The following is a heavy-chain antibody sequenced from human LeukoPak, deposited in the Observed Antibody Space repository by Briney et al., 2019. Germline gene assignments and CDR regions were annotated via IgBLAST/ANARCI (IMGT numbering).Heavy chain of an antibody. V-gene: IGHV3-23*01. Sequence: GGSLRLSCAASGFTFSSYAMSWVRQAPGKGLERVSAISGSGGSTYYADSVKGRFTISRDNSKNTLYLQMNSLRAEDTAVYYCAKCPNGRVRFLYFDYWGQGTLVTVSS. D-gene: IGHD3-3*01. CDR1: GFTFSSYA. CDR3: AKCPNGRVRFLYFDY. J-gene: IGHJ4*02. CDR2: ISGSGGST.